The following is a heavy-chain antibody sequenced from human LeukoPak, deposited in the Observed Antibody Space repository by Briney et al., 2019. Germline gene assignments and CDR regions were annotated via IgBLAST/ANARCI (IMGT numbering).Heavy chain of an antibody. V-gene: IGHV4-31*03. D-gene: IGHD3-22*01. CDR3: ASRAYYDSSGYLFDY. CDR2: IYYSGST. Sequence: PSGTLSLTCTVSGGSISRGGYYWSWIRQHPGKGLEWSGYIYYSGSTYYNPSLKSRVTISVDTFKNQFSLKLSSVTAADTAVYYCASRAYYDSSGYLFDYWGQGTLVTVSS. CDR1: GGSISRGGYY. J-gene: IGHJ4*02.